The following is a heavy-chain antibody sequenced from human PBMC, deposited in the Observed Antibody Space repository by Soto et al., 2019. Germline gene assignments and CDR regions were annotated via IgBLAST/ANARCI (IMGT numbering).Heavy chain of an antibody. CDR3: ARSSSWYNNWFDP. Sequence: EVQLVESGGGLVKPGGSLRLSCAASGFTFSSYRMNWVRQAPGKGLEWVSSISSSSSYIYYADSVKGRFTISRDNAKNSLYLQMNSLRAEDTAVYYCARSSSWYNNWFDPWGQGTLVTVSS. V-gene: IGHV3-21*01. D-gene: IGHD6-13*01. CDR1: GFTFSSYR. J-gene: IGHJ5*02. CDR2: ISSSSSYI.